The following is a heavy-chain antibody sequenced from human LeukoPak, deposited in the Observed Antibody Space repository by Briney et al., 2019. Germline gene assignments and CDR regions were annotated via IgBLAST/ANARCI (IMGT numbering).Heavy chain of an antibody. CDR3: ASYSSGWSPFDY. CDR1: GGTFSSYA. Sequence: ASVKVSCKASGGTFSSYAISWVRQAPGQGLEWMGWISAYNGNTNYAQKLQGRVTMTTDTSTSTAYMELRSLRSDDTAVYYCASYSSGWSPFDYWGQGTLVTVSS. D-gene: IGHD6-19*01. V-gene: IGHV1-18*01. CDR2: ISAYNGNT. J-gene: IGHJ4*02.